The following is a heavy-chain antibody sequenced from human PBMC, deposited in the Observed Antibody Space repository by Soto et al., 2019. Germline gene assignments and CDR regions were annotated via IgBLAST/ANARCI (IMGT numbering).Heavy chain of an antibody. J-gene: IGHJ5*02. CDR1: GDSVTSESYY. CDR2: IFYSGDT. D-gene: IGHD5-12*01. CDR3: ARDRRWLPRGPNNWLDL. V-gene: IGHV4-61*01. Sequence: SETLSLTCTVSGDSVTSESYYWSWIRQPPGKGLEWIGNIFYSGDTTYNPSLESRVTISIDTSKNQFSLNLSSVTAADTAVYYCARDRRWLPRGPNNWLDLWGQGTQVTVSS.